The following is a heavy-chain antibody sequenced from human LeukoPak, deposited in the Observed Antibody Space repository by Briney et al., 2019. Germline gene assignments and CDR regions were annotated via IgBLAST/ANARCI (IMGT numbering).Heavy chain of an antibody. CDR2: ISGSGGST. CDR3: AKGGSYYTSSWFDP. V-gene: IGHV3-23*01. Sequence: GGSLRLSCAASGFTFSSYAMSWVRQAPGKGLEWVSAISGSGGSTYYADSVKGRFTISRDNSKNTLSLEMNSLRAEDTAVYYCAKGGSYYTSSWFDPWGQGTLVTVSS. D-gene: IGHD3-10*01. CDR1: GFTFSSYA. J-gene: IGHJ5*02.